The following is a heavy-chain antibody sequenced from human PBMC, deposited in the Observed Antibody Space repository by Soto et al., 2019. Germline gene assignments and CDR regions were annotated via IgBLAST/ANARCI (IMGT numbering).Heavy chain of an antibody. J-gene: IGHJ4*02. CDR1: GFTFSNYA. CDR2: INGGGDRT. CDR3: AKEHWDRHNTGFPWDD. V-gene: IGHV3-23*01. D-gene: IGHD2-8*02. Sequence: EVHLLESGGALAQPGGSLRLSCIASGFTFSNYAMSWVRQSPGKELEWVSTINGGGDRTYYTDSVKGRFTVSRDNSKNMWSLQMNSLNAEDTALYYCAKEHWDRHNTGFPWDDWGRGTLVTVTS.